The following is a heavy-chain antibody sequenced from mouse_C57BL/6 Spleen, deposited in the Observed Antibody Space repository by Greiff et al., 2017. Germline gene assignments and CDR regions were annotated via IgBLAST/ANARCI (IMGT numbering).Heavy chain of an antibody. CDR1: GYTFTDYY. Sequence: VQLQQSGPELLKPGASVMISCKASGYTFTDYYMNWVKQSHGKSLEWIGDINPNNGGTSYNQKFKGKATLTVDKSSSTAYMELRSLTSEDSAVYYCARSGLLWSLMDYWGQGTSVTVSS. J-gene: IGHJ4*01. D-gene: IGHD2-1*01. CDR3: ARSGLLWSLMDY. V-gene: IGHV1-26*01. CDR2: INPNNGGT.